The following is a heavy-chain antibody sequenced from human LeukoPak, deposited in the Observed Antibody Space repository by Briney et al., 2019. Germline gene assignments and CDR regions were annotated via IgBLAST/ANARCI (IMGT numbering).Heavy chain of an antibody. V-gene: IGHV1-69*13. CDR2: IIPIFGTA. J-gene: IGHJ4*02. D-gene: IGHD6-6*01. CDR3: AREWQLVLDY. Sequence: WASVKVSCKASGGTFSSYAISWVRQAPGQGLEWMGGIIPIFGTANYAQKFQGRVTITADESTSTAYMELSSLRSEDTAVYYCAREWQLVLDYWGQGTLVTVSS. CDR1: GGTFSSYA.